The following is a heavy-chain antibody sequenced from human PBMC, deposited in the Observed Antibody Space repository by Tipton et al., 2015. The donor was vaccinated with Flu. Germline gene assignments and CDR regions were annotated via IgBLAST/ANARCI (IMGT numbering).Heavy chain of an antibody. CDR1: GFNFSTYG. D-gene: IGHD3-22*01. J-gene: IGHJ3*02. V-gene: IGHV3-33*01. Sequence: SLRLSCAASGFNFSTYGMHWARQAPGKGLEWVAGISYDGGEKYYAGSVKGRFTVSRDNSKTALYMQMNSLSAEDTAVYYCTRDFGSDIRGYFYDSFDIWGQGTKVTVSS. CDR2: ISYDGGEK. CDR3: TRDFGSDIRGYFYDSFDI.